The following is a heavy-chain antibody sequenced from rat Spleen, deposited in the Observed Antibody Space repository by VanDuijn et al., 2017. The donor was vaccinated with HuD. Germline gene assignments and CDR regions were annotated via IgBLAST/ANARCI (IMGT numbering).Heavy chain of an antibody. CDR1: GFTFSNYG. CDR3: TTPLGDAPGY. Sequence: EVQLVESGGGLVQPGRSMKLSCAASGFTFSNYGMAWVRQAPKMGLEWVATISTSGSRTYYPDSVTGRFTISRDHAKSSLYLQMDSLRSEDTATYYCTTPLGDAPGYWGQGTLVTVSS. D-gene: IGHD3-1*01. CDR2: ISTSGSRT. J-gene: IGHJ3*01. V-gene: IGHV5-25*01.